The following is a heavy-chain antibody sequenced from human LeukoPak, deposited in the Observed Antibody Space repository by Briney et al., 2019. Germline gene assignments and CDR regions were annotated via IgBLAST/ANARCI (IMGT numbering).Heavy chain of an antibody. V-gene: IGHV3-30-3*01. CDR2: ISYGRSNK. J-gene: IGHJ4*02. Sequence: GGSLRLSCAASGFTFSSYAMHWVRQAPGKGPEWVALISYGRSNKYYADSVKGRFPISRDNSKNTLDLQMNSLRAEDTAVYYCARSRWAAAGRGRAYYFDYWGQGTLVTVSS. CDR3: ARSRWAAAGRGRAYYFDY. CDR1: GFTFSSYA. D-gene: IGHD6-13*01.